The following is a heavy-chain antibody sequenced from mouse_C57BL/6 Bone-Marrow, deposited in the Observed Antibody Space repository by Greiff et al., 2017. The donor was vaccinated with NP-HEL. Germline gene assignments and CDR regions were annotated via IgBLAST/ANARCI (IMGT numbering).Heavy chain of an antibody. CDR1: GYTFTEYT. Sequence: QVQLQQSGAELVKPGASVKLSCKASGYTFTEYTIHWVKQRSGQGLEWIGWFYPGSGSIKYNEKFKDKATLTADKSSSTVYMELSRLTSEDSAVYFCARHGLPVYYGRGYWDFDVWGTGTTVTVAS. D-gene: IGHD1-1*01. J-gene: IGHJ1*03. CDR2: FYPGSGSI. V-gene: IGHV1-62-2*01. CDR3: ARHGLPVYYGRGYWDFDV.